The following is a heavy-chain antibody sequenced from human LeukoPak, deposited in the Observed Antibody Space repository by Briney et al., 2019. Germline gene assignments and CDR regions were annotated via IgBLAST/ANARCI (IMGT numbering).Heavy chain of an antibody. D-gene: IGHD3-22*01. J-gene: IGHJ4*02. V-gene: IGHV3-23*01. CDR2: ISGSGGST. CDR3: AKDLGYYDSSGNDY. CDR1: GFTFSSYA. Sequence: GGSLRLSCAASGFTFSSYAMSWVRQAPGKGLEWVSAISGSGGSTYYADSVKGRFTISRDNSKNTLYLQMNSLRAEDTAVYYCAKDLGYYDSSGNDYWGQGTLVTVSP.